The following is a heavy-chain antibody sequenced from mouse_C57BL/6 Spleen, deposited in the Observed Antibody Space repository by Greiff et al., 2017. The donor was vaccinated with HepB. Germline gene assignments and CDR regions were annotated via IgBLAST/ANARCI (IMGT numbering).Heavy chain of an antibody. V-gene: IGHV5-17*01. Sequence: EVKLMESGGGLVKPGGSLKLSCAASGFTFSDYGMHWVRQAPEKGLEWVAYISSGSSTIYYADTVKGRFTISRDNAKNTLFLQMTSLRSEDTAMYYCARLYYDEEDYFDYWGQGTTLTVSS. J-gene: IGHJ2*01. CDR2: ISSGSSTI. CDR3: ARLYYDEEDYFDY. D-gene: IGHD2-4*01. CDR1: GFTFSDYG.